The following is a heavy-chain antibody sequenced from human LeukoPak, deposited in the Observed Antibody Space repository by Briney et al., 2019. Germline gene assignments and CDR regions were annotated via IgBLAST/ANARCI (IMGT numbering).Heavy chain of an antibody. CDR1: GGSISSYY. CDR3: ARGLTSYSRSPYWFDP. Sequence: SETLSLTCTVSGGSISSYYWSWIRQPPGKGLEWIGYIYYSGSPNYNPSLRSRVTISVDTSKNQFSLKLSSVTAADTAIYYCARGLTSYSRSPYWFDPWGQGTLVTVSS. J-gene: IGHJ5*02. CDR2: IYYSGSP. V-gene: IGHV4-59*01. D-gene: IGHD6-6*01.